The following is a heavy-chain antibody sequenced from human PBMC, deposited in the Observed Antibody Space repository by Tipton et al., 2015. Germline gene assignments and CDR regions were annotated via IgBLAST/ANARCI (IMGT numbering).Heavy chain of an antibody. V-gene: IGHV3-48*02. CDR2: ISSTGRTI. J-gene: IGHJ4*02. CDR3: ARESVAMGDYFDY. Sequence: GSLRLSCAVSGFTFSSYSFNWVRQAPGKGLEWISFISSTGRTIYYADSVKDRFTISRDNAQNSLFLHMNNLKEEDTAVYYCARESVAMGDYFDYWGQGTLATVSS. CDR1: GFTFSSYS. D-gene: IGHD5-12*01.